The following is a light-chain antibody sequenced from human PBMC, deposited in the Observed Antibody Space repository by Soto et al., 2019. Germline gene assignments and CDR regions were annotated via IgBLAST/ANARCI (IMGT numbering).Light chain of an antibody. CDR2: WGS. CDR3: MQALQTPIT. V-gene: IGKV2-28*01. J-gene: IGKJ5*01. Sequence: DLVMTQSPLSLPVTPGEPASISCRSSQSLLHSNGYNYLDWYLQKPGQSPQLLIYWGSNRASGVPDRFSGSGSGTDFTLKISRVEAEDVGVYYCMQALQTPITFGQGTRLEIK. CDR1: QSLLHSNGYNY.